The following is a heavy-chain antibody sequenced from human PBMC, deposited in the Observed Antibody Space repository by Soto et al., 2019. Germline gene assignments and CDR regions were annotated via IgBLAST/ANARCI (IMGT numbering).Heavy chain of an antibody. CDR3: ARIKLTGTTTNENWFDP. Sequence: SGPTLVNPTQTLTLTCTFPGFSLSTSGMCVSWIRLPPGKAMERLARIDWDDDKYYSTSLKTRLTISKDTSKNQVVLTMTNMDPVDTATYYCARIKLTGTTTNENWFDPWGQGTLVTVSS. CDR1: GFSLSTSGMC. D-gene: IGHD1-7*01. J-gene: IGHJ5*02. V-gene: IGHV2-70*11. CDR2: IDWDDDK.